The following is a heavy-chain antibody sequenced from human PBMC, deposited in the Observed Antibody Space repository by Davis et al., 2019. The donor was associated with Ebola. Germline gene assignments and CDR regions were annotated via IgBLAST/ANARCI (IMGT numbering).Heavy chain of an antibody. CDR2: ITPSSDTI. CDR3: ARAGGYYDY. J-gene: IGHJ4*02. V-gene: IGHV3-48*02. CDR1: GFTFSSYN. D-gene: IGHD3-22*01. Sequence: GGSLRLSCAASGFTFSSYNMNWVRLAPGKGLEWISYITPSSDTIYYADSVKGRFTISRDNAKNSVFLQMNSLRDEDTAVYYCARAGGYYDYWGQGAQVTVSS.